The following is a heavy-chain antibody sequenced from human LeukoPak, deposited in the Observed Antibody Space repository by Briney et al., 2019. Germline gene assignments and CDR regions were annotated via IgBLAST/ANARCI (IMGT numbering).Heavy chain of an antibody. CDR1: GFSLTTYG. CDR2: IRSNGINT. Sequence: GGSLRLSCEVSGFSLTTYGMLWVRQAPGKGLEWVAFIRSNGINTYYGDSVKGRFTISRGISKSTLYLQMNSLTTDDTALYFCAKDRPLKGGFDPWGQGSLVIVSS. D-gene: IGHD3-16*01. CDR3: AKDRPLKGGFDP. J-gene: IGHJ5*02. V-gene: IGHV3-30*02.